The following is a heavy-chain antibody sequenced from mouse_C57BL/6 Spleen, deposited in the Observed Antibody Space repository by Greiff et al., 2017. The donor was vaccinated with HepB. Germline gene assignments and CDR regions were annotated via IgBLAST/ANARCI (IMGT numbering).Heavy chain of an antibody. CDR3: ARPSYDYDEEGGAMDY. J-gene: IGHJ4*01. CDR1: GFSLSTFGMG. V-gene: IGHV8-8*01. Sequence: QVTLKVSGPGILQPSQTLSLTCSFSGFSLSTFGMGVGWIRQPSGKGLEWLAHIWWDDDKYYNPALKSRLTISKDTSKNQVFLKIANVDTADTATYYCARPSYDYDEEGGAMDYWGQGTSVTVSS. CDR2: IWWDDDK. D-gene: IGHD2-4*01.